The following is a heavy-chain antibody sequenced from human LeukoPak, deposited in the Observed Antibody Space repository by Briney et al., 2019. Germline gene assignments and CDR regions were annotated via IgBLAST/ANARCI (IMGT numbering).Heavy chain of an antibody. J-gene: IGHJ4*02. CDR3: ARGSPRDDSSGYVPFDY. D-gene: IGHD3-22*01. Sequence: ASVKVSCKASGYTFTGYYMHWVRQAPGQGLEWMGWINPNSGGTNYAQKFQGRVTMTRDTSISTAYTELSRLRSDDTAVYYCARGSPRDDSSGYVPFDYWGQGTLVTVSS. V-gene: IGHV1-2*02. CDR1: GYTFTGYY. CDR2: INPNSGGT.